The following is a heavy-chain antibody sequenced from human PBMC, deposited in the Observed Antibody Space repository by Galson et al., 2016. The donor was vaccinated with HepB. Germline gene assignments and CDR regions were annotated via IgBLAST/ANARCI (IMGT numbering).Heavy chain of an antibody. D-gene: IGHD3-16*02. Sequence: SVKVSCKASGYTFTNYAISWVRQAPGQGLEWMGWISAYNGDTNYAQKFQGRVTLTTDTSTSTAYMELRRLRSVDTAVYYCARVAALTFGGVIVIPETWGQGTLVTVSS. CDR3: ARVAALTFGGVIVIPET. J-gene: IGHJ4*02. CDR2: ISAYNGDT. V-gene: IGHV1-18*01. CDR1: GYTFTNYA.